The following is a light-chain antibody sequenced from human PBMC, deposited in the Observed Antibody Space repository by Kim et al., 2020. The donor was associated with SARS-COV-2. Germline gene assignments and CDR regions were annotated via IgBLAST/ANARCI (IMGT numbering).Light chain of an antibody. J-gene: IGKJ5*01. CDR2: DAS. CDR1: QSVSSS. CDR3: QQRSNWIT. Sequence: SLSPGERATLPCRASQSVSSSLAWYQQKPGQAPRLLIYDASNRATGIPARFSGSGSGTDFTLTISSLEPEDFAVYYCQQRSNWITFGQGTRLEIK. V-gene: IGKV3-11*01.